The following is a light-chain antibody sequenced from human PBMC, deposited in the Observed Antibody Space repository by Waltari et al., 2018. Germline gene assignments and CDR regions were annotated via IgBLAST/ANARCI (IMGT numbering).Light chain of an antibody. J-gene: IGLJ3*02. CDR1: SSNIGSNY. CDR2: RNN. V-gene: IGLV1-47*01. CDR3: AAWDDSLSVGV. Sequence: QSVLTQPPSASGTPGQRVTISCSGSSSNIGSNYVYWYQQLPGTAPKLLIHRNNQRPSGVPDRFSGSKAGTSASLAISGLRSEDEADYYCAAWDDSLSVGVFGGGTKLTVL.